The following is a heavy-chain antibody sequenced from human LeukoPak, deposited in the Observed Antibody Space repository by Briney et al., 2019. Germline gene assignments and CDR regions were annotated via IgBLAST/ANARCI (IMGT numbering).Heavy chain of an antibody. CDR2: ISYDGTNK. D-gene: IGHD2-15*01. J-gene: IGHJ4*02. Sequence: GGSLRLSCAASKFTFSSFAMSWVRQAPGKGLEWVAVISYDGTNKYYADSVKGRFTISRDNSKNTLSLQMNRLRAEDTALYYCARGFVVGAAKNYFDYWGQGALVTVSS. V-gene: IGHV3-30-3*01. CDR1: KFTFSSFA. CDR3: ARGFVVGAAKNYFDY.